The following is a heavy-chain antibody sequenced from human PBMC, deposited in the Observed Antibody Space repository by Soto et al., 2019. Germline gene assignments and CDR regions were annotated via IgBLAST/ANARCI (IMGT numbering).Heavy chain of an antibody. CDR2: ISAYNFNT. J-gene: IGHJ4*02. CDR1: GYTFTNYD. V-gene: IGHV1-18*01. CDR3: TRGARGSGYDFFDY. Sequence: GASVKVSCKASGYTFTNYDITWVRQAPGQGLEWMGWISAYNFNTNYAQRVQGRVTMTTDTSTSTAYMELRSLRSDDTAMYYCTRGARGSGYDFFDYWGQGSLVTVSS. D-gene: IGHD3-22*01.